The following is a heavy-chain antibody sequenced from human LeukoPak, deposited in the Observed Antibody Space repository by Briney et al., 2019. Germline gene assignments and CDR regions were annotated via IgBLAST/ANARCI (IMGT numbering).Heavy chain of an antibody. Sequence: AKTLSLTCAVYGGSFSGYYWSWIRQPPGKGLEWIGEINHSGSTNYNPSLKSRVTISVDTSKNQFSLKLSSVTAADTAVYYCARGVARHWYFDLWGRGTPATVSS. V-gene: IGHV4-34*01. CDR3: ARGVARHWYFDL. CDR1: GGSFSGYY. D-gene: IGHD2-15*01. J-gene: IGHJ2*01. CDR2: INHSGST.